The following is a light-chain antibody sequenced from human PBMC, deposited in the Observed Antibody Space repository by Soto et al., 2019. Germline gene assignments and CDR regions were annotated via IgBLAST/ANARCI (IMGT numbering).Light chain of an antibody. CDR2: GAS. V-gene: IGKV1-5*01. J-gene: IGKJ4*01. Sequence: DIQMTQSPSTLSASVGDRVTITCRASQSVTSRLAWYQQKPGKAPKLLIYGASNLESGVPSRFSVSGSGTEFTPTISSLQPDDFATYYCQQYNSYSLTFGGGTTVEIK. CDR1: QSVTSR. CDR3: QQYNSYSLT.